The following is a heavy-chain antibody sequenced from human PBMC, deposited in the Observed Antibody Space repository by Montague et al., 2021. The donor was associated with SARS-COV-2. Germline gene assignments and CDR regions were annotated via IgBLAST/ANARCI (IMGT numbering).Heavy chain of an antibody. CDR3: ARGADCSGSSCYAGSPYYYGLDV. CDR1: GFTFSSYE. V-gene: IGHV3-48*03. J-gene: IGHJ6*02. Sequence: SLRLSCAASGFTFSSYEMNWVRQAPGKGLEWLSHISSSGSTTYDADSVKGRFTISRDNAKNSLYLQMNNLRAEDTALYYCARGADCSGSSCYAGSPYYYGLDVWGQGTRVTVSS. D-gene: IGHD2-2*01. CDR2: ISSSGSTT.